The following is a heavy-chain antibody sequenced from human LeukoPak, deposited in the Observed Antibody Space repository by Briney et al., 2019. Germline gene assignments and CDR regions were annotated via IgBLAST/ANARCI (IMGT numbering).Heavy chain of an antibody. V-gene: IGHV3-21*01. CDR3: ARSGYCSSTSCHNHFDY. Sequence: GGSLRLSCAASGFTFSSYSMNWVRQAPGKGLEWVSSISSSSSYIYYADSVKGRFTISRDNAKNSLYLQMNSLRAEDTAVYYCARSGYCSSTSCHNHFDYWGQGTLVTASS. CDR1: GFTFSSYS. J-gene: IGHJ4*02. D-gene: IGHD2-2*02. CDR2: ISSSSSYI.